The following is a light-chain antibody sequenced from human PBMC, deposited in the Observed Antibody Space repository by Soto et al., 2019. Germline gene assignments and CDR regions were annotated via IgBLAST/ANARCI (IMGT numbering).Light chain of an antibody. Sequence: DIPMTQSPSSVSASVGDRVTITCRASQGISSWLAWYQQKPGKAPKLLIYAASTLQSGAPSRFRGSGSGTDFTLTISSLQPEDLANYFCQQANSFPFTFGPGTKVDIK. CDR3: QQANSFPFT. CDR1: QGISSW. CDR2: AAS. V-gene: IGKV1-12*01. J-gene: IGKJ3*01.